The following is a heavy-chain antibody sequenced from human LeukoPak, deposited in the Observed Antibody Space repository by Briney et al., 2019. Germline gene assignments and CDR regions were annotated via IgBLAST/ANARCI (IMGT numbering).Heavy chain of an antibody. CDR3: ARATSYTGHLGW. CDR2: IYYSGST. Sequence: SETLSLTCTVSGGSITNYYWSWIRQPPGKGLEWIGYIYYSGSTNYNPSLKSRVTISVDTSKNQFSLSLSPVTAADTAVYYCARATSYTGHLGWWGQGTLVTVSS. CDR1: GGSITNYY. J-gene: IGHJ4*02. D-gene: IGHD6-19*01. V-gene: IGHV4-59*08.